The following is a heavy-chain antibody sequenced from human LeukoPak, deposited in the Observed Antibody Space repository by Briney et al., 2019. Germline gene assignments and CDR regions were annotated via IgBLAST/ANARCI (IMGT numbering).Heavy chain of an antibody. CDR1: GFTFSSYW. V-gene: IGHV3-74*01. CDR2: INTDGSST. CDR3: ARDHDFWSGNLDY. J-gene: IGHJ4*02. Sequence: PGGSLRLSCAASGFTFSSYWMHWVRQAPGKGLVWVSRINTDGSSTSYADSVKGRFTISRDNAKNTLYLQMNSLRAEDTAVYYCARDHDFWSGNLDYWGQGTLVTVSS. D-gene: IGHD3-3*01.